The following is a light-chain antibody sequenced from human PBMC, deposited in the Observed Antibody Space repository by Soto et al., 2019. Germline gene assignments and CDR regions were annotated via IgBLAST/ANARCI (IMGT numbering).Light chain of an antibody. CDR1: QSVSSSY. J-gene: IGKJ4*01. V-gene: IGKV3-15*01. CDR2: GAS. Sequence: EILMTQSPGTLSLSPGERATLSCRASQSVSSSYLAWYQRKPGQAPRLLIYGASTRATGIPARFSGSGSGTEFTLTISSLQSEDFAVYHCQQYNNWPLTFGGGTKVDIK. CDR3: QQYNNWPLT.